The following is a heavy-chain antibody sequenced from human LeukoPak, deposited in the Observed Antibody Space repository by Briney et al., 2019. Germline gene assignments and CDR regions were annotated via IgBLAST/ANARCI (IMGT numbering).Heavy chain of an antibody. V-gene: IGHV3-23*01. D-gene: IGHD5-12*01. J-gene: IGHJ4*02. CDR1: GFTFSSYA. CDR3: AKDSSRVATITHLDS. Sequence: PGGSLRLSCATSGFTFSSYAMSWGRQAPGEGLEWVSAIICSGGSTYYADSVKGRFTISRDNSKNPRDLQMNILIAEDTAVYYRAKDSSRVATITHLDSGGQGTLVTVSS. CDR2: IICSGGST.